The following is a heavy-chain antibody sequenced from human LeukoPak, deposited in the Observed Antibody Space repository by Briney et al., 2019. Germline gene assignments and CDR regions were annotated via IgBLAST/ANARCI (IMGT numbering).Heavy chain of an antibody. D-gene: IGHD3-3*01. CDR2: IYYSGST. CDR3: ARHGRDYDFWSGYYTRAFDI. V-gene: IGHV4-39*01. J-gene: IGHJ3*02. CDR1: GGSISSSSYY. Sequence: SETLSLTCTVSGGSISSSSYYWGWIRQPPGKGLEWIGSIYYSGSTYYNPSLKSRVTISVDTSKNQFSLKLSSVTAADTAVCYCARHGRDYDFWSGYYTRAFDIWGQGTMVTVSS.